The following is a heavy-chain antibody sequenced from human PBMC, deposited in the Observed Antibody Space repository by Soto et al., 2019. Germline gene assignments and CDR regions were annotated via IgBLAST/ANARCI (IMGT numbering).Heavy chain of an antibody. V-gene: IGHV4-39*01. CDR3: ARSPIPVPAAIRGWFDP. Sequence: QLQLQESGPGLVKPSETLSLTCTVSGGSISSSSYYWGWIRQPPGKGLEWIGSIYYSGSTYYNPSLKSRVTISVDTSKNQFSLKLSSVTAADTAVYYCARSPIPVPAAIRGWFDPWGQGTLVTVSS. CDR1: GGSISSSSYY. J-gene: IGHJ5*02. D-gene: IGHD2-2*01. CDR2: IYYSGST.